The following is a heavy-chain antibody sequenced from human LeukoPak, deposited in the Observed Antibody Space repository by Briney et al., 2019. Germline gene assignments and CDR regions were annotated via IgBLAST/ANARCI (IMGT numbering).Heavy chain of an antibody. V-gene: IGHV1-24*01. D-gene: IGHD4-23*01. CDR2: FDPEDGET. CDR1: GYTLTELS. Sequence: ASVKVSCKVSGYTLTELSMHWVRQAPGKGLEWMGGFDPEDGETIYAQKFQDRVTMTEDTSTDTAYMELSSLRSEDTAVYYCATDRRPTVVTPNAFDIWGQGTMVTVSS. J-gene: IGHJ3*02. CDR3: ATDRRPTVVTPNAFDI.